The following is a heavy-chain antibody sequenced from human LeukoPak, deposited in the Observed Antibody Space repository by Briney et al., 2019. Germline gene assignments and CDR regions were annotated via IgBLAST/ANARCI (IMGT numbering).Heavy chain of an antibody. CDR2: ISASGSNT. J-gene: IGHJ4*02. D-gene: IGHD6-19*01. CDR3: AKDEFGSGWYGGFED. CDR1: GFIFSSYT. V-gene: IGHV3-23*01. Sequence: GGSLRLSCAASGFIFSSYTMTWVRQAPGKGLERVSAISASGSNTYYADSVKGRFTISRDNSKSTLYLQMNSLRAEDTALYYCAKDEFGSGWYGGFEDCGEGTPVTVSS.